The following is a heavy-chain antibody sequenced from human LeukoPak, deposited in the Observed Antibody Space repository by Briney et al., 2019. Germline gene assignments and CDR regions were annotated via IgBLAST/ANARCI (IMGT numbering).Heavy chain of an antibody. J-gene: IGHJ4*02. D-gene: IGHD2-21*01. CDR2: ISSNGGST. Sequence: PGGSLRLSCAASGFTFSSYAMHWVRQAPGKGLEYASAISSNGGSTYYANSVKGRFTISRDNSKNTLYLQMGSLRAEDMAVYYCARGPPDIVVTPGYYFGYWGQATPLTVAS. V-gene: IGHV3-64*01. CDR1: GFTFSSYA. CDR3: ARGPPDIVVTPGYYFGY.